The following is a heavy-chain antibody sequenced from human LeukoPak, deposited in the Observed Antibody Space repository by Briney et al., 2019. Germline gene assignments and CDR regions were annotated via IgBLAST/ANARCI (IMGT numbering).Heavy chain of an antibody. D-gene: IGHD5-18*01. CDR2: ISGSGGST. J-gene: IGHJ4*02. CDR1: GFTFSSYG. V-gene: IGHV3-23*01. CDR3: ARFAVYVDTTMVTAYYFDS. Sequence: GGSLRLSCAASGFTFSSYGMSWVRQAPGKGLEWVSDISGSGGSTYYADSVKDRFTISRDNSKNTLYLQMNSLRAEDTAVYYCARFAVYVDTTMVTAYYFDSWGQGTLVTVSS.